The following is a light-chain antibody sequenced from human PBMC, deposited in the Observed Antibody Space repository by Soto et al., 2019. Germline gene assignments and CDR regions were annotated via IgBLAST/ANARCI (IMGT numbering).Light chain of an antibody. Sequence: EIVLTQSPGTLSLSPGESATLSCKASESIYSNSVSWHYQNPGQPTRLLIYGSSTRATGIPDRFSGSGARTYFLLIIDRLAVEDSVIYYCQQYGASPFTFGPGTRVDIK. CDR2: GSS. CDR1: ESIYSNS. J-gene: IGKJ3*01. V-gene: IGKV3-20*01. CDR3: QQYGASPFT.